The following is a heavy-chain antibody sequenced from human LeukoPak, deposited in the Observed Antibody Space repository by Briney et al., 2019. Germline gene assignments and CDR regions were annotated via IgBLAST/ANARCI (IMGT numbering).Heavy chain of an antibody. Sequence: GGSLRLSCAASGFTFTSYGMTWVRQAPGKGLEWVSSISSSSSYIYYSDSVKGRFTISRDNARNSLYLQMNSLRAEDTAVYYCARGTGAPVLFWGQGTLVTVSS. D-gene: IGHD2-15*01. J-gene: IGHJ4*02. V-gene: IGHV3-21*01. CDR1: GFTFTSYG. CDR2: ISSSSSYI. CDR3: ARGTGAPVLF.